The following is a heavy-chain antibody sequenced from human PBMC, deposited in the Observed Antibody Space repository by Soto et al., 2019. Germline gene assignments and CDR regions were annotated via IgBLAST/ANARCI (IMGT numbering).Heavy chain of an antibody. J-gene: IGHJ6*02. CDR3: ARHDCISSSCYYYYYYGMDV. CDR2: IIPIFDTA. CDR1: GGTFSSYA. D-gene: IGHD2-2*01. Sequence: EASVKVSCKASGGTFSSYAISWVRQAPGQGLEWMGGIIPIFDTANYAQNFQGRVTITADEYTSTAYMELSSLRSEDTAVYYCARHDCISSSCYYYYYYGMDVWGQGTTVTV. V-gene: IGHV1-69*13.